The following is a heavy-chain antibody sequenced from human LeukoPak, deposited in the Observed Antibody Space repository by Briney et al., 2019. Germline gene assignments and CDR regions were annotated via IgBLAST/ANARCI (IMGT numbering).Heavy chain of an antibody. Sequence: SQTLSLTCTVSGGSISSGDYYWSWIRQPPGKGLEWIGYIYYSGSTYYNPSLKSRVTISVDTSKNQFSLKLSSVTAADTAVYYCARVVTPGYYFDYWGQGTLVTVSP. CDR3: ARVVTPGYYFDY. V-gene: IGHV4-30-4*01. J-gene: IGHJ4*02. CDR1: GGSISSGDYY. D-gene: IGHD4-23*01. CDR2: IYYSGST.